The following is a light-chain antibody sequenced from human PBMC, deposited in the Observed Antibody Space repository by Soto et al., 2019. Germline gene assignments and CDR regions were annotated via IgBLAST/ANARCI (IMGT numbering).Light chain of an antibody. V-gene: IGKV1-39*01. J-gene: IGKJ3*01. CDR1: QSISSY. Sequence: DIQMTQSPSSLSASVGDRVTITCRASQSISSYLNWYQQKPGKAPKLLIYAASSLQSGVPSRFSGGGSRTDFTLTITSLQPEDFATYYCQQTSGTPFTFGPGTKVDIK. CDR3: QQTSGTPFT. CDR2: AAS.